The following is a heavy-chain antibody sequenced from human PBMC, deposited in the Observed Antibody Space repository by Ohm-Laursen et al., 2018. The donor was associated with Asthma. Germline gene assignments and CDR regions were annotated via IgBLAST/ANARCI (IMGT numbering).Heavy chain of an antibody. CDR1: KFTFSNYA. D-gene: IGHD6-6*01. CDR2: ISSSSSYI. V-gene: IGHV3-21*01. J-gene: IGHJ6*02. Sequence: SLRLSCSASKFTFSNYAMNWVRQPPGKGLEWVSSISSSSSYIYYADSVKGRFTISRDNAKNSLYLQMNSLRAEDTAVYYCARDPARPYYYYGMDVWGQGTTVTVSS. CDR3: ARDPARPYYYYGMDV.